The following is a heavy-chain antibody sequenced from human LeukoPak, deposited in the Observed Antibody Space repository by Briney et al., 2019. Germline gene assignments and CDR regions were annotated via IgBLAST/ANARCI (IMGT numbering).Heavy chain of an antibody. CDR2: IYYSGST. D-gene: IGHD3-22*01. J-gene: IGHJ4*02. CDR1: GGSISSYY. Sequence: SETLSLTCTVSGGSISSYYWSWIRQPPGKGLEWIGYIYYSGSTNYNPSLKSRVTISVDTSKNQFSLRLSSVTAADTAVYYCARVTGYIVEDYFDYWGQGTLVTVSS. V-gene: IGHV4-59*01. CDR3: ARVTGYIVEDYFDY.